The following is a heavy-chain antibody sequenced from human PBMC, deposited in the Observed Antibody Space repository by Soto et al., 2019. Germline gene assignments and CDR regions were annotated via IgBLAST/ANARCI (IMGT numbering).Heavy chain of an antibody. V-gene: IGHV3-23*01. CDR1: GFTFSSFE. CDR2: VLPTGSNT. D-gene: IGHD4-17*01. CDR3: AKDFTPDGYWDFDY. Sequence: SLRLSCVASGFTFSSFEMNWVRQPPGRGLEWVSAVLPTGSNTFYADSVKGRFTISRDNSKNTLYLQMNNLRAEDTAVYYCAKDFTPDGYWDFDYWGQGTLVTVSS. J-gene: IGHJ4*02.